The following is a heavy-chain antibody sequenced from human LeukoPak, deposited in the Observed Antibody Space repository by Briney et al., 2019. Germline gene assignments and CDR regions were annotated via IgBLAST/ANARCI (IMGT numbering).Heavy chain of an antibody. Sequence: PSETLSLTCAVYGGSFSGYYWSWIRQPPGKGLEWIGEINHSGSTNYNPSLKSRVTISVDTSKNQFSLKLSSVTAAVTAVYYCARGSGPAALIKAFDLWGQGTLVTVSS. CDR2: INHSGST. D-gene: IGHD2-2*01. CDR1: GGSFSGYY. CDR3: ARGSGPAALIKAFDL. V-gene: IGHV4-34*01. J-gene: IGHJ5*02.